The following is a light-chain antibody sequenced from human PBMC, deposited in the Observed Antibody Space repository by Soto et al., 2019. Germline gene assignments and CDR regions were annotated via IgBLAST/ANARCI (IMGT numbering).Light chain of an antibody. CDR1: QSISSY. CDR2: AAS. J-gene: IGKJ1*01. Sequence: DIMLTQSPSSLSSSVGYRVTITCRASQSISSYLNWYQLKPGTAPKLLIYAASNLQSGVPPRFSGSGSGKDFTLTIAALQPDDFATYYCHQSFSSPRTFGQGTKVDIK. V-gene: IGKV1-39*01. CDR3: HQSFSSPRT.